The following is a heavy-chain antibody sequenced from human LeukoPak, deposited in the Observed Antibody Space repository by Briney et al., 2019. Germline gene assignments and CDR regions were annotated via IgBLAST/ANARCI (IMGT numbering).Heavy chain of an antibody. J-gene: IGHJ4*01. V-gene: IGHV1-2*02. Sequence: PGASVKVSCKASGYTFTGYYLHWVRQAPGQGLEWMEWINPHSGGTNYAQKFQGRVTITRDTSISTAYMEVSRLRPDDTAVYYCARDVIVVPGAIRGPPELNWGQGTLVTVSS. CDR2: INPHSGGT. CDR1: GYTFTGYY. CDR3: ARDVIVVPGAIRGPPELN. D-gene: IGHD2-2*02.